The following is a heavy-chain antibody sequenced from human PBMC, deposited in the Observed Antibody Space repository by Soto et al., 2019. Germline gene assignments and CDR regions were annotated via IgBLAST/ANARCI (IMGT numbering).Heavy chain of an antibody. CDR3: ATWHEREHAYDV. CDR2: LYDVDGS. V-gene: IGHV3-53*01. Sequence: AGGSLRLSCAASGLTVSGKKYVAWVRQAPGKGLEWVSALYDVDGSFYADSVKGRFTTSSDSSKTTVYLQMNGLRPDDTAVYYCATWHEREHAYDVWGQGTTVPVSS. J-gene: IGHJ3*01. CDR1: GLTVSGKKY. D-gene: IGHD1-1*01.